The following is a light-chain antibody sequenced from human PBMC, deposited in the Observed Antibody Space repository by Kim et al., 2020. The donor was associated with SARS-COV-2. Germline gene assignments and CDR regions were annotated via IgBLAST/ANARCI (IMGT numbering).Light chain of an antibody. CDR3: NSRDSSGNHLV. CDR1: SLRSYY. Sequence: ALGQTVRITCQGGSLRSYYASRYQQKPGQAPVLVIYGKNNRPSGIPDRFSGSSSGNTASLTITGAQAEDEADYYCNSRDSSGNHLVFGGGTQLTVL. CDR2: GKN. V-gene: IGLV3-19*01. J-gene: IGLJ3*02.